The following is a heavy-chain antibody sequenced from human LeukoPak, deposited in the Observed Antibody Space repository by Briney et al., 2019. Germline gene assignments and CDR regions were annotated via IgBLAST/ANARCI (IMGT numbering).Heavy chain of an antibody. CDR1: GYTFTSYG. CDR3: ARESLASSWQGYAFDI. V-gene: IGHV1-18*01. CDR2: ISAYNGNT. D-gene: IGHD6-13*01. J-gene: IGHJ3*02. Sequence: ASVKVSCKASGYTFTSYGISWVRQAPGQGLEWMGWISAYNGNTNYAQKLQGRVTMTRDTSTSTVYMELSSLRSEDTAVYYCARESLASSWQGYAFDIWGQGTMVTVSS.